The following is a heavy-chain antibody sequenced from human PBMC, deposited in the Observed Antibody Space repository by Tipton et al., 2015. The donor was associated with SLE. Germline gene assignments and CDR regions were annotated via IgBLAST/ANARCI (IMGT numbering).Heavy chain of an antibody. V-gene: IGHV3-23*05. CDR3: AKDRIPDGHWDIDF. Sequence: LRLSCAASGFTFSTYAMNWVRRAPGKGLEWVAGLTGNSNWIEYAGSVKGRFTISRDNSKYTLYLQMNDLRGDDTAIYYCAKDRIPDGHWDIDFWGRGTLVTVS. CDR2: LTGNSNWI. J-gene: IGHJ4*02. D-gene: IGHD5-24*01. CDR1: GFTFSTYA.